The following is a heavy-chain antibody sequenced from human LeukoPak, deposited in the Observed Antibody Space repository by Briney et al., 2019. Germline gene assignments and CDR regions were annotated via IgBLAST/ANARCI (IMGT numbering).Heavy chain of an antibody. CDR2: ISYDGSNK. CDR1: GFTFSSYG. Sequence: GGSLRLSCAASGFTFSSYGMHWVRQAPGKGLEWVAVISYDGSNKYYADSVKGRFTISRDNSKNTLYLQMNSLRAEDTAVYYCARDGGYSSSWYGSGLDYWGQGTLVTVSS. CDR3: ARDGGYSSSWYGSGLDY. D-gene: IGHD6-13*01. V-gene: IGHV3-30*03. J-gene: IGHJ4*02.